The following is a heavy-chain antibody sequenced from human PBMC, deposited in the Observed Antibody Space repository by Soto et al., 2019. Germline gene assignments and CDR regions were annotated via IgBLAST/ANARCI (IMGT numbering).Heavy chain of an antibody. CDR3: AKELDIVATIVGDYYYYYGMDV. V-gene: IGHV3-30*18. Sequence: GGSLRLSCAASGFTFSSYGMHWVRQAPGKGLEWVAVISYDGSNKYYADSVKGRFTISRDNSKNTLYLQMNSLRAEDTAVYYCAKELDIVATIVGDYYYYYGMDVWGQGTTVTVSS. CDR1: GFTFSSYG. CDR2: ISYDGSNK. D-gene: IGHD5-12*01. J-gene: IGHJ6*02.